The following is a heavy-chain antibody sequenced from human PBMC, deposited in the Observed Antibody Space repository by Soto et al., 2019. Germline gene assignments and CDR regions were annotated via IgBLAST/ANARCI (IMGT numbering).Heavy chain of an antibody. D-gene: IGHD3-10*02. CDR1: GFIFSNNG. V-gene: IGHV3-30*02. J-gene: IGHJ4*02. CDR2: MSYGGSDT. CDR3: TIVRVADSALDH. Sequence: GGSLRLSCVGSGFIFSNNGMHWVRQTPGKGLEWVAFMSYGGSDTFYADSVKGRFTIPRDNSKNTLFLHMSNLRAEDTAMYYCTIVRVADSALDHWGQGTLVTVSS.